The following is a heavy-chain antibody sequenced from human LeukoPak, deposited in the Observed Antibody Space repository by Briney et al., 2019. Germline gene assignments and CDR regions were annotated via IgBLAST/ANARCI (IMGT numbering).Heavy chain of an antibody. CDR1: GYSFTSYW. J-gene: IGHJ3*02. Sequence: GESLKISCKGSGYSFTSYWIGWVRQMPGKGLEWMGITYPGGSDTRYSPSFQGQVTISADKSISTAYLQWSSLKASDTAMYYCARPYGRVAGKRNHAFDIWGQGTMVTVSS. D-gene: IGHD6-19*01. CDR3: ARPYGRVAGKRNHAFDI. V-gene: IGHV5-51*01. CDR2: TYPGGSDT.